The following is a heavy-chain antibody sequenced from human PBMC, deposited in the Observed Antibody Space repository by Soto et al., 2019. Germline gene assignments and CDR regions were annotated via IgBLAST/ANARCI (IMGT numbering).Heavy chain of an antibody. CDR2: ISGSGSST. J-gene: IGHJ6*02. CDR1: GFTFTNYA. D-gene: IGHD1-26*01. CDR3: AYFTALNYYYGMGV. V-gene: IGHV3-23*01. Sequence: EVQLLESGGGLVQPGGSLRLSCAASGFTFTNYAMSWVRQAPGKGLEWVSAISGSGSSTYYADSVKGRFTISRDNSENTLFLQMTSLRAEDTAVYYCAYFTALNYYYGMGVWGQGTTVTVSS.